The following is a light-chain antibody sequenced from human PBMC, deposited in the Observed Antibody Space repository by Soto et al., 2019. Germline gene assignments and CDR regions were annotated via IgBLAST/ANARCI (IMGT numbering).Light chain of an antibody. Sequence: EIVLTQPPATLSSFPGDRVTLSCRASQAVNTRLAWYQHKPGQAPRLLIYLTSNRAAGIPARFSGSGSGTDFTLTISDVEPEDFAVYYCHQRQSWPRTFGQGTKVDIK. J-gene: IGKJ1*01. CDR3: HQRQSWPRT. V-gene: IGKV3-11*01. CDR2: LTS. CDR1: QAVNTR.